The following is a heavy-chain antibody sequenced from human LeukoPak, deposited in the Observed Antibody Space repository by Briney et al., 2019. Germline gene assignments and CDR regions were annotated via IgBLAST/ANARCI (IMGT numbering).Heavy chain of an antibody. Sequence: SETLSLTCTVSGGSISSYYWSWIRQPPGKGLEWIGYNYYSGSTNYNPSLKSRVTISVDTSKNQFSLKLSSVTAADTAVYYCARTYRTQYFDYWGQGTLVTVSS. D-gene: IGHD2-2*01. V-gene: IGHV4-59*01. J-gene: IGHJ4*02. CDR2: NYYSGST. CDR1: GGSISSYY. CDR3: ARTYRTQYFDY.